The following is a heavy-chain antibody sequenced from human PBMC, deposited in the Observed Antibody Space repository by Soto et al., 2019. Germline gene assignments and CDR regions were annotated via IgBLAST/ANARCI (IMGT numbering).Heavy chain of an antibody. V-gene: IGHV3-30*18. Sequence: QAQLVESGGGVVQPGTSLRLSCAASGFTFNTYGMHWVRQAPGKGLEWVAFISYDGSNEYYADSVKGRFTISRDNSKNTVFLQMNSLRGEDTAVYYCAKSLAVAAGWFDPWGQGALVTVS. J-gene: IGHJ5*02. D-gene: IGHD6-19*01. CDR1: GFTFNTYG. CDR3: AKSLAVAAGWFDP. CDR2: ISYDGSNE.